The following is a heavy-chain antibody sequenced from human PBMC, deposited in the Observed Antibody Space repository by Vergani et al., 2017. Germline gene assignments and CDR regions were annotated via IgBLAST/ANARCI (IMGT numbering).Heavy chain of an antibody. CDR1: GSTVSGNY. V-gene: IGHV3-66*01. CDR3: AREDIRNDYTSGY. CDR2: IYFNDAT. D-gene: IGHD5-24*01. Sequence: ELQLVESGGGLVQPGGSLRLSCAASGSTVSGNYMTWIRQAPGKGLEWIATIYFNDATQYNPSLKSRASISIDNSKNQFFLKLRTLTAADTAVYYCAREDIRNDYTSGYWGQGMLVTVSS. J-gene: IGHJ4*02.